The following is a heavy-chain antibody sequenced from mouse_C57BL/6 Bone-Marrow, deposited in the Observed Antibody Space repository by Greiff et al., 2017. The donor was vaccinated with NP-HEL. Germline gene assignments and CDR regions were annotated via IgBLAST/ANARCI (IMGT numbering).Heavy chain of an antibody. CDR2: INPNNGGT. Sequence: VQLQQSGPELVKPGASVKIPCKASGYTFTDYNMDWVKQSHGKSLEWIGDINPNNGGTIYTQKFKGKATLTVDKSSSTAYMELRSLTSEDTAVYYCARGLIYYYGSSPYYYAMDYWGQGTSVTVSS. D-gene: IGHD1-1*01. CDR1: GYTFTDYN. J-gene: IGHJ4*01. CDR3: ARGLIYYYGSSPYYYAMDY. V-gene: IGHV1-18*01.